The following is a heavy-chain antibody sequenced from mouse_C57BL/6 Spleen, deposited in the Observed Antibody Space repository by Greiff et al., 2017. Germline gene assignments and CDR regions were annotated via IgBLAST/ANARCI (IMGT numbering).Heavy chain of an antibody. D-gene: IGHD2-3*01. V-gene: IGHV1-69*01. CDR1: GYTFTSYW. J-gene: IGHJ4*01. Sequence: QVQLQQPGAELVMPGASVKLSCKASGYTFTSYWMHWVKQRPGQGLEWIGEIDPSDSYTNYNQKFKGKSTLTVDKSSSTAYMQLSSLTSEDSAVYYCARWGYDCSYYYAMDYWGQGTSVTVSS. CDR3: ARWGYDCSYYYAMDY. CDR2: IDPSDSYT.